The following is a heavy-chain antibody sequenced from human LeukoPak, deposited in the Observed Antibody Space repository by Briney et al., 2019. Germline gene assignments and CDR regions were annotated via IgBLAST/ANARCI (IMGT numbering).Heavy chain of an antibody. CDR3: ARDNSGSYWENAFDI. D-gene: IGHD1-26*01. J-gene: IGHJ3*02. CDR1: GFTFSSYW. CDR2: INSDGSST. V-gene: IGHV3-74*01. Sequence: GGSLRLSCAASGFTFSSYWMHWVRHAPGKGLVWVSRINSDGSSTSYADSVKGRFTISRDNAKNTLYLQMNSLRAEDTAVYYCARDNSGSYWENAFDIWGQGTMVTVSS.